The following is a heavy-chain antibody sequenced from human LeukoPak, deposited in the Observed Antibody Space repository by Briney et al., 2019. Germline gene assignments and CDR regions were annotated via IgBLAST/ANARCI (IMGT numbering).Heavy chain of an antibody. J-gene: IGHJ4*02. Sequence: SETLSLTCAVYGGSFSGYYWSWIRQPPGKGLEWIGEINHSGSTNYNPSLKSRVTISVDTSKNQFSLKLSSVTAADTAVYYCARGGMITFGGVIVDDYFDYWGQGTLVTVSS. CDR2: INHSGST. CDR1: GGSFSGYY. D-gene: IGHD3-16*02. CDR3: ARGGMITFGGVIVDDYFDY. V-gene: IGHV4-34*01.